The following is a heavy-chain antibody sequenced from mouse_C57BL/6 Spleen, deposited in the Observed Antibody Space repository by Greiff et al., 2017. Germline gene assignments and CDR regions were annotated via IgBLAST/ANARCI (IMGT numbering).Heavy chain of an antibody. Sequence: QVQLQQSGAELVRPGTSVKVSCKASGYAFTNSLIEWVKQRPGQGLEWIGVINPGSGGTNYNEKFKGKATLTADKSSSTAYMQLSSLTSEDSAVYFCARSYEAMDYWGQGTSVTVSS. J-gene: IGHJ4*01. V-gene: IGHV1-54*01. CDR3: ARSYEAMDY. D-gene: IGHD1-1*01. CDR1: GYAFTNSL. CDR2: INPGSGGT.